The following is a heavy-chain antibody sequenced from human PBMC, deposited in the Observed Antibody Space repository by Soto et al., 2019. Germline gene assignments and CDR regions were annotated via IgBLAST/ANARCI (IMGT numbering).Heavy chain of an antibody. J-gene: IGHJ4*02. D-gene: IGHD4-17*01. V-gene: IGHV3-53*04. CDR3: AGYFRPPYGVRYFDY. Sequence: EVQPAQSGGRLVQPGGSLRLSCAASGFTVSSNYMSWVRQAPGKGLEWVSVIYSGGSTYYADSVKGRFTISRHNSNNALYLLMNSLRAEDTAVYYCAGYFRPPYGVRYFDYWGQGTLVTVSS. CDR1: GFTVSSNY. CDR2: IYSGGST.